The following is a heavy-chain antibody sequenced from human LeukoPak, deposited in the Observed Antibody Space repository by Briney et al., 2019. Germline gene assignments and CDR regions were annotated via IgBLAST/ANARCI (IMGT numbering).Heavy chain of an antibody. CDR1: GGSISSYY. J-gene: IGHJ5*02. Sequence: SSETLSLTCTVSGGSISSYYWSWLRQPAGKGLEWIGRIYTSGSTNYNPSLKGRVTMSVDTSKNQFSLKLSSVTAADTAVYYCARQTYNWFDPWGQGTLVTVSS. V-gene: IGHV4-4*07. CDR3: ARQTYNWFDP. CDR2: IYTSGST.